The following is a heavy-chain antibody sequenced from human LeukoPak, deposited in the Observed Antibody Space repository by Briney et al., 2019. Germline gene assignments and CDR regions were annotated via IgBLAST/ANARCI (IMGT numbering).Heavy chain of an antibody. V-gene: IGHV3-30*03. CDR3: ARSSGHFYDSSGHYYGGWYFDL. Sequence: QSGGSLRLSCAASGFMFSTYGMHWVRQAPGKGLEWVAVISYDGNDRYYADSVKGRFTVSRDNANNMVYLQMDSQTEEDTAVYYCARSSGHFYDSSGHYYGGWYFDLWGRGTLVTVSS. CDR2: ISYDGNDR. CDR1: GFMFSTYG. J-gene: IGHJ2*01. D-gene: IGHD3-22*01.